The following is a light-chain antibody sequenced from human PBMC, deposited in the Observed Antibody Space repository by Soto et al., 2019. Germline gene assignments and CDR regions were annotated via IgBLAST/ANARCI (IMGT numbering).Light chain of an antibody. CDR1: QSVSNY. V-gene: IGKV3-20*01. J-gene: IGKJ1*01. Sequence: EIVLTQSPGTLSLSPGERATLSCRASQSVSNYLARYQQKPGQAPRLLIYDASNRASGIPARFSGSGSGTEFTLTISSLQPEDFAVYYCQQYVNSPWTFGQGTKVDIK. CDR2: DAS. CDR3: QQYVNSPWT.